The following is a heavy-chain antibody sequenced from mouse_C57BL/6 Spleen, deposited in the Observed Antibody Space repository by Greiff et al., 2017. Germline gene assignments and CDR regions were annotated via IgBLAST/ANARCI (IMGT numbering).Heavy chain of an antibody. CDR1: GFTFSSYA. D-gene: IGHD1-1*01. Sequence: EVMLVESGGGLVKPGGSLKLSCAASGFTFSSYAMSWVRQTPEKRLEWVATISDGGSYTYYPDKVKGRFTISRANAKNNLYLQMSHLKSEDTAMYYCARDNYGSFDYWGQGTTLTVSS. CDR2: ISDGGSYT. J-gene: IGHJ2*01. CDR3: ARDNYGSFDY. V-gene: IGHV5-4*01.